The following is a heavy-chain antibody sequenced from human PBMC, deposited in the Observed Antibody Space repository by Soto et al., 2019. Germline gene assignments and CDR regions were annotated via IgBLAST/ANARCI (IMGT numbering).Heavy chain of an antibody. V-gene: IGHV3-66*01. D-gene: IGHD4-17*01. Sequence: EEQLVESGGGVVQPGGSLRLSCAASGFTVSSKYMSWVRQAPGKGLEWVSVIYSVGNTYYADSVKGRFTISRDNSKNTLYLQMNSLRAEDTAVYYCASTVSTYYYYGMGVWGQGTTVTVSS. J-gene: IGHJ6*02. CDR1: GFTVSSKY. CDR3: ASTVSTYYYYGMGV. CDR2: IYSVGNT.